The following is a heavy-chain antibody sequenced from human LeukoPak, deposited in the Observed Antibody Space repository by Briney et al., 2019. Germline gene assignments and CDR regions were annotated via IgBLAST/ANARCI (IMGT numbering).Heavy chain of an antibody. V-gene: IGHV3-30*03. Sequence: GGSLRLSCAASGFTFSSYGMPWVRQAPGKGLEWVAVISYDGSNKYYADSVKGRFTISRDNSKNTLYLQMNSLRAEDTAVYYCARSPSYWNYGYFDYWGQGTLVTVSS. CDR2: ISYDGSNK. D-gene: IGHD1-7*01. CDR1: GFTFSSYG. CDR3: ARSPSYWNYGYFDY. J-gene: IGHJ4*02.